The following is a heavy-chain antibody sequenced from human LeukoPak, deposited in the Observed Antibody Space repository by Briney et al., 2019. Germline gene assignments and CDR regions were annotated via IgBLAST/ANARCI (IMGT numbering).Heavy chain of an antibody. CDR3: ARDLDFYDTDY. D-gene: IGHD3/OR15-3a*01. V-gene: IGHV3-7*01. J-gene: IGHJ4*02. CDR1: GFSLSGYW. Sequence: GSLRLSCAASGFSLSGYWMSWVRQAPGQGLAWVANIVKDGSWIHYPDSVKGRFTISRDNAKNSLYLQMNSLRADDTAIYYCARDLDFYDTDYWGQGTLVTASS. CDR2: IVKDGSWI.